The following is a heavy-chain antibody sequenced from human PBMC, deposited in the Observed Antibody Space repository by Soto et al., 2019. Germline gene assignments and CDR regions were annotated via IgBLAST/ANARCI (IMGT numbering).Heavy chain of an antibody. CDR2: ISGSGGST. CDR3: AKDGGIVVVPAD. CDR1: GFTFSSYA. D-gene: IGHD2-2*01. V-gene: IGHV3-23*01. J-gene: IGHJ4*02. Sequence: EVQLLESGGGLVQPGGSLRLSCAASGFTFSSYAMSWVRQATGKGLEWVSAISGSGGSTYYADSVKGRFTISRDNSKNTLYLQMNSLRAEDTAVYYCAKDGGIVVVPADWGQGTLVTVSS.